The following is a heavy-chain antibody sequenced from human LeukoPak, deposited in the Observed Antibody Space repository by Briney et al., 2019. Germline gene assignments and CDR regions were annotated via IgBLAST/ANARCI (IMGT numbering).Heavy chain of an antibody. J-gene: IGHJ4*02. CDR2: IYHSGST. CDR1: GYSISSGYY. CDR3: ARIGYSYGYGSDY. V-gene: IGHV4-38-2*02. D-gene: IGHD5-18*01. Sequence: SETLSLTCTVSGYSISSGYYWGWIRQPPGKGLEWIGSIYHSGSTYYNPFLKSRVTISVDTSKNQFSLKLSSVTAADTAVYYCARIGYSYGYGSDYWGQGTLVTVSS.